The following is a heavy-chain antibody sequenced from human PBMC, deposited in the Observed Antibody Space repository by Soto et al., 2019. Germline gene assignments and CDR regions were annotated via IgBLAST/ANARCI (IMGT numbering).Heavy chain of an antibody. CDR1: GGTFSSYA. D-gene: IGHD3-22*01. V-gene: IGHV1-69*01. Sequence: QVQLVQSGAEVKKPGSSVKVSCKASGGTFSSYAISWVRQAPGQGLEWMGGIIPIFGTANYAQKFQGRVTITADESTSTAYLELSSLRSEDTAVYYCASPEKDSSGYYGFDYWGQGTLVTVSS. CDR3: ASPEKDSSGYYGFDY. CDR2: IIPIFGTA. J-gene: IGHJ4*02.